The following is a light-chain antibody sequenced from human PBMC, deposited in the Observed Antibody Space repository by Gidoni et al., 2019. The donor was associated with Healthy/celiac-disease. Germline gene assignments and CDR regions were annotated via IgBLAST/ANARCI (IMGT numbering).Light chain of an antibody. CDR2: AAS. CDR3: QQSYSTPLT. CDR1: QSISSY. Sequence: DIQMTQSPSSLSASVGDRVTITCRASQSISSYLNWYQQKPGNAPKLLIYAASNLQSEVPSRFSGSGSGTDFTLTISSLQPEDFATYYCQQSYSTPLTFGGGTKVEIK. V-gene: IGKV1-39*01. J-gene: IGKJ4*01.